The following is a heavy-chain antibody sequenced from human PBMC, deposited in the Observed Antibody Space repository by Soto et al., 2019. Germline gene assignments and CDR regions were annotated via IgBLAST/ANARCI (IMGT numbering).Heavy chain of an antibody. Sequence: GGSLRLSCVASGLTFSSYWMSWVRQAPGKGLEWVANIKQDGSEKYYVDSVKGRFTISRDNAKNSLYLQMNSLRAEDTAVYYCARVSLYGDFYFDYWGQGALVTVSS. D-gene: IGHD4-17*01. CDR3: ARVSLYGDFYFDY. CDR1: GLTFSSYW. J-gene: IGHJ4*02. CDR2: IKQDGSEK. V-gene: IGHV3-7*01.